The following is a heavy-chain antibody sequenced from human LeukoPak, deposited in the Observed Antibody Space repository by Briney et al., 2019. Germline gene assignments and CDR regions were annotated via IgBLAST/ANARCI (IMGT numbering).Heavy chain of an antibody. V-gene: IGHV3-48*03. CDR2: ISSSGSTI. D-gene: IGHD6-13*01. CDR3: ARGNSSSWFNHFVY. J-gene: IGHJ4*02. Sequence: PGGSLRLSCAASGFTFSSYEMNWVRQAPGKGLEWVSYISSSGSTIYYADSVKGRFTISRDNAKNSLYLQMNSLSAEDTAVYYCARGNSSSWFNHFVYWGQGTLVTVSS. CDR1: GFTFSSYE.